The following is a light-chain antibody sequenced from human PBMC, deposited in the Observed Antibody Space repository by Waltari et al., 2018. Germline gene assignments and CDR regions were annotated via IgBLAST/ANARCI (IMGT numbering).Light chain of an antibody. CDR1: QTINNN. J-gene: IGKJ1*01. V-gene: IGKV3D-15*01. CDR2: DPS. CDR3: QQYNHWEWT. Sequence: VLTQSPATLSVSLGARATLSCRASQTINNNLAWYQLKPGQPPSLLLYDPSPRATGIPARLSGSGSGTEFALTISGLQSEDFAIYYCQQYNHWEWTFGQGTRVDIK.